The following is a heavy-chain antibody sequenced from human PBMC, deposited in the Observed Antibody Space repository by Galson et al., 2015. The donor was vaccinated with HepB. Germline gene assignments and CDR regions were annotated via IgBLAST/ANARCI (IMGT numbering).Heavy chain of an antibody. CDR3: ARDNWNGADYGMDV. CDR1: GFILSTYA. D-gene: IGHD1-20*01. Sequence: SLRLSCAASGFILSTYAMHWVRQAPGKGLEWVSLISYDGSHKYYADSVKGRFTISRDNSKNTFFLQMNSLRGDDTAVYYCARDNWNGADYGMDVWAKGPRSPSP. J-gene: IGHJ6*02. CDR2: ISYDGSHK. V-gene: IGHV3-30*04.